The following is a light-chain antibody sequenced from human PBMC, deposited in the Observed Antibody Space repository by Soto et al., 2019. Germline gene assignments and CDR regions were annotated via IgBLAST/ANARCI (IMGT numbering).Light chain of an antibody. V-gene: IGKV3-15*01. J-gene: IGKJ4*01. CDR1: QSVSSN. CDR2: GAS. Sequence: EIVMTQSPATLSVSPGERATLSCRASQSVSSNLAWYQQKPGQAPRLLIYGASTRATGIPARFSGSGSDTEFTLTISSLQSEDVAVYYCQQYDSWPPLTFGGGTKEDIK. CDR3: QQYDSWPPLT.